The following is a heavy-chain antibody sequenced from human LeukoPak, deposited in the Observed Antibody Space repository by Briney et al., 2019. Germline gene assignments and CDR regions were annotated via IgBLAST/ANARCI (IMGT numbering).Heavy chain of an antibody. D-gene: IGHD4-17*01. CDR3: ARHIPNGDYDAFDI. Sequence: SETLSLTCTVSGGSISSYYWSWIRQPPGKGLEWIGYIYYSGSTNYNPSLKSRVTIPVDTSKNQFSLKLSSVTAADTAVYYCARHIPNGDYDAFDIWGQGTMVTVSS. V-gene: IGHV4-59*08. CDR2: IYYSGST. CDR1: GGSISSYY. J-gene: IGHJ3*02.